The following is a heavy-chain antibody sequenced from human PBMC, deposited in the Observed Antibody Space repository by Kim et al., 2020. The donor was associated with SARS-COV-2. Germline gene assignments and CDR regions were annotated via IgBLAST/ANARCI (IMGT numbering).Heavy chain of an antibody. J-gene: IGHJ4*02. Sequence: GGSLRLSCVGSGFVFGESWMTWVRQAPGKGLDVVAYISEDGSRESYVDSVKGRFTISRDNAKKSVFLQMNSLRVEDTALYYCGRSTSGLYWGQGALVIVS. CDR2: ISEDGSRE. V-gene: IGHV3-7*01. D-gene: IGHD1-1*01. CDR1: GFVFGESW. CDR3: GRSTSGLY.